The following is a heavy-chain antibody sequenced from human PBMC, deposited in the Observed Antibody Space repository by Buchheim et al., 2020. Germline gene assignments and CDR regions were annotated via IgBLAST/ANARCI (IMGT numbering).Heavy chain of an antibody. D-gene: IGHD6-6*01. J-gene: IGHJ4*02. CDR2: ISSSSSTI. CDR3: ARDQEYSSSSGLNY. Sequence: EVQLVESGGGLVQPGGSLRLSCAASGFTFSSYSMNWVRQAPGKGLEWVSYISSSSSTIYYADSVKGRFPISRDNAKNSLYLQMNSLRAEDTAVYYCARDQEYSSSSGLNYWGQGTL. CDR1: GFTFSSYS. V-gene: IGHV3-48*01.